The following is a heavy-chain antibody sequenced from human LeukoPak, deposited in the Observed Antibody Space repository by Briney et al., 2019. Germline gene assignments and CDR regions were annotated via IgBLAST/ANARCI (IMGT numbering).Heavy chain of an antibody. Sequence: GGSLRLSCAASGFTFSSYAMHWVRQAPGKGLEWVAVISYDGSNKYYADSVKGRFTISRDNSKNTLYLQMNSLRAEDTAVYYCARDLSSAGDYWGQRTLVTVSS. CDR1: GFTFSSYA. CDR3: ARDLSSAGDY. D-gene: IGHD3-16*02. V-gene: IGHV3-30-3*01. J-gene: IGHJ4*02. CDR2: ISYDGSNK.